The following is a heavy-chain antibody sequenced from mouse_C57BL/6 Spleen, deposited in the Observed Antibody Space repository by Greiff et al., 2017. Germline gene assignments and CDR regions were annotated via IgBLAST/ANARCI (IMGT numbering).Heavy chain of an antibody. V-gene: IGHV14-3*01. Sequence: VQLQQSVAELVRPGASVKLSCTASGFNINNTYMHWVKQRPEQGLEWIGRIDPANGNTKYAPKFQGKATITADTSSNTAYLQLSSLTSEDTAIYYCALITTVVDFDYWGQGTTLTVAS. J-gene: IGHJ2*01. CDR1: GFNINNTY. CDR2: IDPANGNT. D-gene: IGHD1-1*01. CDR3: ALITTVVDFDY.